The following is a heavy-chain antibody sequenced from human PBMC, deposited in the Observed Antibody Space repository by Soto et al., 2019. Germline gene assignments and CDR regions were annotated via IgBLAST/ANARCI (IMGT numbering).Heavy chain of an antibody. V-gene: IGHV4-61*08. J-gene: IGHJ5*02. D-gene: IGHD3-9*01. CDR1: GGSVSSGGYY. CDR2: IFYTGIT. Sequence: SETLSLTCAFSGGSVSSGGYYWSWIRQHPGKGLEWVGYIFYTGITNYNPSLMSRVTISIGTSKKQFSLKLSSVTAADTAVYYCARETYISATGFSWFDPWGQGTLVTVSS. CDR3: ARETYISATGFSWFDP.